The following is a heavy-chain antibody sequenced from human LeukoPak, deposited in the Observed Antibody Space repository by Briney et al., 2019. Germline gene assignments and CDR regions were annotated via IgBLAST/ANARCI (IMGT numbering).Heavy chain of an antibody. D-gene: IGHD5-12*01. CDR1: GFTVSNNY. Sequence: PGGSLRLSCAASGFTVSNNYMSWVRQAPGKGLEYVSVIYSDGSTYHADSVKGRFTISRDNSKNTLYLQMNSLIAEDTAVYYCAQARSSSGYGPLGLYWGQGTLVTVAS. CDR3: AQARSSSGYGPLGLY. V-gene: IGHV3-53*01. CDR2: IYSDGST. J-gene: IGHJ4*02.